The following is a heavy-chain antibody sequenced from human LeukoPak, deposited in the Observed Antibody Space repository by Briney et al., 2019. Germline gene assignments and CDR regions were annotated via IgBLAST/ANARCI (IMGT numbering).Heavy chain of an antibody. J-gene: IGHJ4*02. CDR2: IDPSDSYT. CDR3: ARRDRYTWYSFDY. Sequence: GESLKISFKGSGXSFTSYWISWVRQMPGKGLEWMGRIDPSDSYTNYSPSFQGHVTMSVDESISTAYLQWSSLKASDTAMFYCARRDRYTWYSFDYWGQGTLVTVSS. CDR1: GXSFTSYW. V-gene: IGHV5-10-1*01. D-gene: IGHD6-13*01.